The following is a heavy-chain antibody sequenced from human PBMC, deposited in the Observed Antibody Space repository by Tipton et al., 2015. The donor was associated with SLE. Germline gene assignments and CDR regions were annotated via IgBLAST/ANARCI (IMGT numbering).Heavy chain of an antibody. V-gene: IGHV4-34*01. CDR2: INHSGST. D-gene: IGHD2-2*02. CDR3: ASSELYCSSTSCYKAGQIHH. J-gene: IGHJ1*01. CDR1: GGSFGGYY. Sequence: TLSLTCAVYGGSFGGYYWSWIRQPPGKGLEWIGEINHSGSTNYNPSLKSRVTLSEDTSKNQFSLKLSSVTAADTAVYYCASSELYCSSTSCYKAGQIHHWGQGTLVTVSS.